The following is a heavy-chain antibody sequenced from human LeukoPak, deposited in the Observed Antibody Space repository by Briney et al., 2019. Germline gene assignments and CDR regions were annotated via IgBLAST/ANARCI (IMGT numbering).Heavy chain of an antibody. Sequence: GGSLRLSCAASGFTFSSYAMSWVRQAPGKGLEWVSGIGGSGDTTYYADSVKGRFTISRDNSKNTLSLQMNSLSTEDTAVYYCAKFPVGETGYWGQGTLVTVSS. D-gene: IGHD1-26*01. CDR3: AKFPVGETGY. V-gene: IGHV3-23*01. CDR1: GFTFSSYA. CDR2: IGGSGDTT. J-gene: IGHJ4*02.